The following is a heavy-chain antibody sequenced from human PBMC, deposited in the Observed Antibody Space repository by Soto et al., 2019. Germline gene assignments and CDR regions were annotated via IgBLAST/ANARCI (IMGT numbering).Heavy chain of an antibody. V-gene: IGHV3-48*02. J-gene: IGHJ6*02. CDR3: AREGWTLLQTGMDV. Sequence: EVQLVESGGGLKQPGGSLRLSCAASGFTFRSYSMNWVRQAPGKGLEWVSYISSSNRTINYADSVKGRFIISRDNAKSSLYLQMHSLRDEDTAVYYCAREGWTLLQTGMDVWGQGTTVTVSS. CDR1: GFTFRSYS. CDR2: ISSSNRTI. D-gene: IGHD2-15*01.